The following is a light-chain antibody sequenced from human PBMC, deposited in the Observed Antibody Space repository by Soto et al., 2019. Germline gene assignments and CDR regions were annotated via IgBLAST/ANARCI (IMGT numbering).Light chain of an antibody. Sequence: DIQMSQSPSTLSASVGDRVTITCGASQSISIWLAWHQQKPGKAPKLRIYDASNLENGVPSRFSGSGSGTEFTLTISSLQPDDFATYYCQQYNTYSGTFGQGTKVDI. CDR2: DAS. J-gene: IGKJ1*01. V-gene: IGKV1-5*01. CDR3: QQYNTYSGT. CDR1: QSISIW.